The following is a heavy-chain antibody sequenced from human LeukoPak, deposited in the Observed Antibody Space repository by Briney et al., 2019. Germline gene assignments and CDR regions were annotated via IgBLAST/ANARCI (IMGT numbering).Heavy chain of an antibody. J-gene: IGHJ4*02. CDR1: GGSFSGYY. D-gene: IGHD2-2*01. CDR3: AGRRSCTSCYVTFDY. CDR2: INHSGGT. V-gene: IGHV4-34*01. Sequence: PSETLSLTCAVYGGSFSGYYWSWIRQPPGKGLEWIGEINHSGGTNYNPSPKSRVTISVDTSKNQFSLKLSSVTAADTAVYYCAGRRSCTSCYVTFDYWGQGTLVTVSS.